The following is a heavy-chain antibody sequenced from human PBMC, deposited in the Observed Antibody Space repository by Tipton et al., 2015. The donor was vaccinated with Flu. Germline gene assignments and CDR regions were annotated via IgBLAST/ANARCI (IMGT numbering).Heavy chain of an antibody. J-gene: IGHJ6*02. Sequence: TLSLTCTVSGGSISSGGYYWSWIRQHPGKGLEWIGYIYYSGSTYYNPSLKSRVTISVDTSKNQFSLKLSSVTAADTAVYSCARENTSYYPSGMGVWGQGTTVPVSS. CDR1: GGSISSGGYY. CDR2: IYYSGST. CDR3: ARENTSYYPSGMGV. V-gene: IGHV4-31*03. D-gene: IGHD1-26*01.